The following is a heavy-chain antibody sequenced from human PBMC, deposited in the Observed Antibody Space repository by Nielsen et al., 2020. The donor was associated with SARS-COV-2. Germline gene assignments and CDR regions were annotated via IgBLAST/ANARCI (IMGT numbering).Heavy chain of an antibody. Sequence: WVRQAPGQGLEWMGIINPSGGSTSYAQKFQGRVTMTRDTSTSTVYMELSSLRSEDMAVYYCARGRAWRGSGSYSDYWGQGTLVTVSS. CDR2: INPSGGST. D-gene: IGHD3-10*01. CDR3: ARGRAWRGSGSYSDY. J-gene: IGHJ4*02. V-gene: IGHV1-46*01.